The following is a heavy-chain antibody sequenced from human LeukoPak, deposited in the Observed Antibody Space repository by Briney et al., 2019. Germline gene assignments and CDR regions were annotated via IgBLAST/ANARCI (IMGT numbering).Heavy chain of an antibody. V-gene: IGHV1-8*01. CDR2: MNPNSGHT. J-gene: IGHJ4*02. D-gene: IGHD2-2*02. CDR3: ATVTRDCSRASCYNY. CDR1: GYTFTSYD. Sequence: ASVKVSCKAPGYTFTSYDINWVRQATGQGLEWMGWMNPNSGHTGYAQKFQGRITMTRNTPISTAYMELSSLGSEDTAVYYCATVTRDCSRASCYNYWGQGSQVSVSS.